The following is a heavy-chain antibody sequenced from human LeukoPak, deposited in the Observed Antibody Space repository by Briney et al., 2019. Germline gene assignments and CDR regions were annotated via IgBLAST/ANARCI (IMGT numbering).Heavy chain of an antibody. CDR3: ASGRDGYNSPAFDS. V-gene: IGHV3-66*02. D-gene: IGHD5-24*01. CDR2: IYSDGSA. J-gene: IGHJ4*02. Sequence: PGGSLRLSCTPSGLTVSSTYMNWVRQAPGKGLEWGSVIYSDGSAFYADSVKGRFTISRDNSKNTVYLQKNSLRPEDTAVYYCASGRDGYNSPAFDSWGQGTLVTVSS. CDR1: GLTVSSTY.